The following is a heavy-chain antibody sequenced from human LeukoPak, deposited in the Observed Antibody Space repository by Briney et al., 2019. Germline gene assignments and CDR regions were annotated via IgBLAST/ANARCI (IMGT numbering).Heavy chain of an antibody. V-gene: IGHV1-2*06. J-gene: IGHJ4*02. CDR2: INPNSGGT. Sequence: GASVKVSCKASGYTFTGYYMHWVRQAPGQGLEWMGRINPNSGGTNYAQKFQGRVTMTRDTSISTAYMELSRLRSDDTAVYYCARDQYSYGPFDYWGQGTLVTVSS. CDR3: ARDQYSYGPFDY. D-gene: IGHD5-18*01. CDR1: GYTFTGYY.